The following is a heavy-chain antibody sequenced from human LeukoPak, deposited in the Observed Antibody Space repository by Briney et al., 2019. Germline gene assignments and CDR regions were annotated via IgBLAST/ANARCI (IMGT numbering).Heavy chain of an antibody. V-gene: IGHV5-51*01. D-gene: IGHD6-19*01. Sequence: GESLKISCKGSGYHFTSYWIGWVRQMPGKGLEWMGIIYPGDSDIRYSPSFQGQVTISVDKSISTSYLQWSSLKASDTAIYYCARASSAWYMFDYWGQGTLVIVSS. CDR3: ARASSAWYMFDY. CDR1: GYHFTSYW. J-gene: IGHJ4*02. CDR2: IYPGDSDI.